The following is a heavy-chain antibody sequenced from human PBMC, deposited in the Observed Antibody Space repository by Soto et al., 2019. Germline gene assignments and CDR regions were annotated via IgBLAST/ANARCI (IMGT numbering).Heavy chain of an antibody. CDR1: GGSISSSSYY. D-gene: IGHD6-19*01. V-gene: IGHV4-39*01. J-gene: IGHJ4*02. CDR2: IYYSGST. CDR3: ARYSSGWQGPDY. Sequence: TSETLSLTCTVSGGSISSSSYYWGWIRQPPGKGLEWIGSIYYSGSTYYNPSLKSRVTISVDTSKNQFSLKLSSVTAADTAVYYCARYSSGWQGPDYWGQGTLVTVSS.